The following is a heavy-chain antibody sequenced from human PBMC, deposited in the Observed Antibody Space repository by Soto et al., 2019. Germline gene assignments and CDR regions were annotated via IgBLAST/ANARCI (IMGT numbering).Heavy chain of an antibody. Sequence: QVHLVQSGAEVKKPGASVKVSCKGSGYAFTTYGITWVRQAPGQGLEWMGWISAHNGNTNYAQKLQCRVTVTRDTSTSTAYMELRSLRSDDTAVDYGARGRYGDYWGQGALVTVSS. J-gene: IGHJ4*02. CDR3: ARGRYGDY. CDR2: ISAHNGNT. CDR1: GYAFTTYG. V-gene: IGHV1-18*01. D-gene: IGHD1-1*01.